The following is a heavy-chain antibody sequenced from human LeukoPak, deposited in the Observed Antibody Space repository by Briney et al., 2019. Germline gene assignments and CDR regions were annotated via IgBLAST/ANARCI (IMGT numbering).Heavy chain of an antibody. CDR3: ARGLMTMRDY. J-gene: IGHJ4*02. Sequence: ASVKVSCKASGYSFTSYDVNWVRQATGQGLEWMGWMNPSNGNIGYAQKFQGRVTMTRNTSISTAYMELSSLRSEDTAVYYCARGLMTMRDYWGQGTLVTVSS. CDR2: MNPSNGNI. CDR1: GYSFTSYD. V-gene: IGHV1-8*01. D-gene: IGHD3-16*01.